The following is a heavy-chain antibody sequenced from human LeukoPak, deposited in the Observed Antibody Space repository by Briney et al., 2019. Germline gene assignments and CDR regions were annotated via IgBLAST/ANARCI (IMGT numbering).Heavy chain of an antibody. Sequence: SQTLSLTCTVSGGSISSGSYYWSWIRQPAGKGLEWIGRIYTSGSTNYNPSLKSRVTISVVTSKNQFSLKLSSVTAADTAVYYCARAIVVTNWFDPWGQGTLVTVSS. CDR2: IYTSGST. V-gene: IGHV4-61*02. CDR3: ARAIVVTNWFDP. D-gene: IGHD5-12*01. CDR1: GGSISSGSYY. J-gene: IGHJ5*02.